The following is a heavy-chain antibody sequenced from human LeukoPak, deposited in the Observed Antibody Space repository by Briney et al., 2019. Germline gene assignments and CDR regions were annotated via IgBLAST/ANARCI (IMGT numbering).Heavy chain of an antibody. CDR1: VYTFTGFY. CDR2: MNPDSGAT. J-gene: IGHJ4*02. V-gene: IGHV1-2*02. D-gene: IGHD2-2*01. Sequence: GVSVNVSCKTSVYTFTGFYLHGVRQAPGHGLEWMGWMNPDSGATNYAQKFQGRVTLTSDTSINTGYMELTGLTSDDTAVYYCARRDFADQLDSWGQGSLVIVSS. CDR3: ARRDFADQLDS.